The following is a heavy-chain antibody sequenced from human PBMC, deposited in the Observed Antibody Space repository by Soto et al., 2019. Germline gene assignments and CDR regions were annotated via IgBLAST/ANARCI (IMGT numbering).Heavy chain of an antibody. CDR3: ATGAYCSGGSCYDYYYYYYGMDL. J-gene: IGHJ6*02. D-gene: IGHD2-15*01. Sequence: SLKVSCKTSGFTFRSSALQWVRQARGQRLEWIGWVVFVTGNTNYAQNFQQRVTISSDRSTNTDSMELSSLTSEDTAVYYCATGAYCSGGSCYDYYYYYYGMDLWGQGTTVTV. V-gene: IGHV1-58*01. CDR1: GFTFRSSA. CDR2: VVFVTGNT.